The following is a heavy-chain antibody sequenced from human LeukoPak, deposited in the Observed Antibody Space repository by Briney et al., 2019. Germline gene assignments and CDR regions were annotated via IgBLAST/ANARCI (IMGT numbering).Heavy chain of an antibody. CDR2: IRSRANNYAT. J-gene: IGHJ3*02. D-gene: IGHD6-19*01. Sequence: PGGSLRLSCAASGLTFSSHWMHWVRQASGKGLEWVGRIRSRANNYATAYAASVEGRFTISRDDSKNSAYLQMNSLKTEDTAVYHCAAEMEQWPEGYALDIWGQGTMITVSS. CDR3: AAEMEQWPEGYALDI. V-gene: IGHV3-73*01. CDR1: GLTFSSHW.